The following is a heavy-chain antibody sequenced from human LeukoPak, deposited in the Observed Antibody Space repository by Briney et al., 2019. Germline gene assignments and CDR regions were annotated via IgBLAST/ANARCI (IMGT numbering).Heavy chain of an antibody. CDR2: IYYSGST. D-gene: IGHD2-15*01. J-gene: IGHJ4*02. CDR3: ARIVVHLYDY. CDR1: GGSISSSSHY. V-gene: IGHV4-39*07. Sequence: SETLSLTCTVSGGSISSSSHYWGWIRQPPGKGLEWIGSIYYSGSTYYNPSLKSRVTISVDTSKNQFSLKLSSVTAADTAVYYCARIVVHLYDYWGQGTLVTVSS.